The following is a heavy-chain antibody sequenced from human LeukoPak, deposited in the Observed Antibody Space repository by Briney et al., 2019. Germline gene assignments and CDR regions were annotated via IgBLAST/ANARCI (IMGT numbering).Heavy chain of an antibody. CDR3: ARVRGGYYMDV. J-gene: IGHJ6*03. Sequence: GGSLRLSCAASGFTFSSYWMSWVRQAPGKGLEWVSSISSSSSYIYYADSVKGRFTISRDNAKNSLYLQVNSLRAEDTAVYYCARVRGGYYMDVWGKGTTVTVSS. D-gene: IGHD3-16*01. CDR1: GFTFSSYW. CDR2: ISSSSSYI. V-gene: IGHV3-21*01.